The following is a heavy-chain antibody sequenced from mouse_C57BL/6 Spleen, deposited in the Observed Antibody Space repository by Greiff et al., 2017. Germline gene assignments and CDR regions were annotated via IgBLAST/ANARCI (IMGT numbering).Heavy chain of an antibody. Sequence: VKLQQPGAELVKPGASVKLSCKASGYTFTSYWMHWVKQRPGQGLEWIGMIHPNSGSTNYNEKFKSKATLTVDKSSSTAYMQLSSLTSEDSAVYYCALIYYDYDAWFAYWGQGTLVTVSA. D-gene: IGHD2-4*01. V-gene: IGHV1-64*01. J-gene: IGHJ3*01. CDR1: GYTFTSYW. CDR3: ALIYYDYDAWFAY. CDR2: IHPNSGST.